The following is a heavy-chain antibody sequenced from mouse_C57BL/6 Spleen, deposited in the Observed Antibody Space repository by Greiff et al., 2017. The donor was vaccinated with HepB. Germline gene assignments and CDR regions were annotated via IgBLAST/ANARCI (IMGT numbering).Heavy chain of an antibody. Sequence: EVKLQESGGGLVKPGGSLKLSCAASGFTFSSYAMSWVRQTPEKRLEWVATISDGGSYTYYPDNVKGRFTISRDNAKNNLYLQMSHLKSEDTAMYYCARDGSNSLDYWGQGTTLTVSS. CDR1: GFTFSSYA. J-gene: IGHJ2*01. D-gene: IGHD2-5*01. CDR3: ARDGSNSLDY. CDR2: ISDGGSYT. V-gene: IGHV5-4*01.